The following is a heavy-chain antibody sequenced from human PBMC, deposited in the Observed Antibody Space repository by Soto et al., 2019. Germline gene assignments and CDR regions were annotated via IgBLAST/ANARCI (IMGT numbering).Heavy chain of an antibody. V-gene: IGHV1-69*02. CDR1: GGTFSSYT. Sequence: QVQLVQSGAEVKKPGSSVKVSCKASGGTFSSYTISWVRQAPGQGLEWMGRIIPILGIANYAQKFQGRVTITADKSTSTAYRELSSLRSEDTAVYYCARGVDYGGNSGYWGQGTLVTVSS. CDR2: IIPILGIA. CDR3: ARGVDYGGNSGY. D-gene: IGHD4-17*01. J-gene: IGHJ4*02.